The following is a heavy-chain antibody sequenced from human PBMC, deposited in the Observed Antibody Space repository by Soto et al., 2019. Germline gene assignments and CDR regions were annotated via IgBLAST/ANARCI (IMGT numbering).Heavy chain of an antibody. CDR3: AKDKNVGQWLVLDY. Sequence: GVSLRLSCAASGFPFSNYDMSWVRQAPGKGLAWVSGITTAGGSTYYADSVKGRFTISRDNSQNKLFLQMNSLTVEDTALYYCAKDKNVGQWLVLDYWGQGGLVTV. CDR2: ITTAGGST. V-gene: IGHV3-23*01. D-gene: IGHD6-19*01. J-gene: IGHJ4*02. CDR1: GFPFSNYD.